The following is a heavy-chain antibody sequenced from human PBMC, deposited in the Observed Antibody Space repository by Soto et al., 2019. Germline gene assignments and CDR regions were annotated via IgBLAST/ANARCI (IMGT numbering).Heavy chain of an antibody. CDR1: SYTFADYG. J-gene: IGHJ2*01. V-gene: IGHV1-18*01. CDR3: ARCYCTVGSCYTCWHFDL. Sequence: QAQLVQSGAEVKKPGASVKVSCQAGSYTFADYGISWVRQAPGQGLEWVGWIGPYNGNTNYAQNLQDRVTMTTDTSTNTAYMELRSLRSDDTALYYWARCYCTVGSCYTCWHFDLWGRGTFLTVSS. CDR2: IGPYNGNT. D-gene: IGHD2-15*01.